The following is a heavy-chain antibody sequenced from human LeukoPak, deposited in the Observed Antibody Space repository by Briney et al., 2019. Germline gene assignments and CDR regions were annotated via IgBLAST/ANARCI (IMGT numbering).Heavy chain of an antibody. J-gene: IGHJ5*02. CDR1: GFRFSTYW. Sequence: GGSLRLSCAASGFRFSTYWMTWVRQAPGKGLEWVANIKQDGSEKYYVDSVKGRFTVSRDNAKNSLYLEMNSLRAEDTAAYYCARRGYFEFWSGYFQRLEGWFDPWGQGTLVTVSS. V-gene: IGHV3-7*01. CDR3: ARRGYFEFWSGYFQRLEGWFDP. D-gene: IGHD3-3*01. CDR2: IKQDGSEK.